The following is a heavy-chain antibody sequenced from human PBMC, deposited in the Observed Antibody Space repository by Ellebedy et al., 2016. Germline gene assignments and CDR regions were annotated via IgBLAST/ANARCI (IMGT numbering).Heavy chain of an antibody. J-gene: IGHJ5*02. CDR1: GGSISSYY. D-gene: IGHD6-13*01. V-gene: IGHV4-59*08. Sequence: GSLRLSCTVSGGSISSYYWSWIRQPPGKGLEWIGYIYYSGSTNYNPSLKSRVTISVDTSKNQFSLKLSSVTAADTAVYYCARLYSYWFDPWGQGTLVTVSS. CDR3: ARLYSYWFDP. CDR2: IYYSGST.